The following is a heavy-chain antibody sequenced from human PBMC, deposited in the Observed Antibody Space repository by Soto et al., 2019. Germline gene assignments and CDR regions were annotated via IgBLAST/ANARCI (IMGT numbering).Heavy chain of an antibody. CDR3: ATLRTATPEDMDV. CDR2: ISGTNGTT. Sequence: GGSLRPSRAPSGFSSGSNGMSWVRHPPGRGREWISGISGTNGTTYYAGSMKGRCTISRDNSKNTLYLQINSLRAEDTAVYYFATLRTATPEDMDVWGQGTTVTVSS. D-gene: IGHD1-1*01. CDR1: GFSSGSNG. J-gene: IGHJ6*02. V-gene: IGHV3-23*01.